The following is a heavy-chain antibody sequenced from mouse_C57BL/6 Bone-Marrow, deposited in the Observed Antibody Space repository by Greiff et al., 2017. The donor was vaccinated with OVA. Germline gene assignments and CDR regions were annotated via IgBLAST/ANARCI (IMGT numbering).Heavy chain of an antibody. CDR3: ASLLLRWYFDV. D-gene: IGHD1-1*01. CDR1: GFTFSSYG. Sequence: EVNVVESGGDLVKPGGSLKLSCAASGFTFSSYGMSWVRQTPDKRLEWVATISSGGSYTYYPDSVKGRFTISRDNAKNTLYLQMSSLKSEDTAMYYCASLLLRWYFDVWGTGTTVTVSS. V-gene: IGHV5-6*01. J-gene: IGHJ1*03. CDR2: ISSGGSYT.